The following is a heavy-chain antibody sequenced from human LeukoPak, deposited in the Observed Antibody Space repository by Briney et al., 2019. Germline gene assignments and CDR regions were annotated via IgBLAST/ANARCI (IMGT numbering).Heavy chain of an antibody. J-gene: IGHJ4*02. CDR3: ARVSGQWLVQDY. CDR1: GGSISSYY. D-gene: IGHD6-19*01. V-gene: IGHV4-59*01. Sequence: SETLSLTCTVSGGSISSYYWSWIRQPPGKGLEWIGYIYYSGSTNYNPSLKSRVTISVDTSKSQFSLKLSSVTAADTAVYYCARVSGQWLVQDYWGQGTLVTVSS. CDR2: IYYSGST.